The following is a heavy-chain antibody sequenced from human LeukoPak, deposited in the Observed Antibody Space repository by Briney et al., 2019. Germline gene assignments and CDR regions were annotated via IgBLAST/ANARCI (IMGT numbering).Heavy chain of an antibody. CDR2: IYPGDSDT. CDR1: GYSFTSYW. CDR3: ASHNDFWSGYYTMDY. V-gene: IGHV5-51*01. J-gene: IGHJ4*02. Sequence: PGESLKISCKGFGYSFTSYWIGWVRQMPGKGLEWMGIIYPGDSDTRYSPSFQGQVTISADKSINTAYLQWSTLKASDTAIYYCASHNDFWSGYYTMDYWGQGTLVTVSS. D-gene: IGHD3-3*01.